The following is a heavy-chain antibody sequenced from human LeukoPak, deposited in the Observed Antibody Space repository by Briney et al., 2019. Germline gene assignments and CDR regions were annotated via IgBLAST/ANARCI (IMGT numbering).Heavy chain of an antibody. J-gene: IGHJ6*03. V-gene: IGHV4-59*01. CDR1: GGSISSYY. CDR2: ICYSGST. Sequence: PSETLSLTCAVSGGSISSYYWSWIRQPPGKGLEWIGYICYSGSTSYNPSLKSRVTISVDTSKNQFSLKLSSVTAADTAVYYCARFIAAKDYYYYYYMDVWGKGTTVTVSS. CDR3: ARFIAAKDYYYYYYMDV. D-gene: IGHD6-13*01.